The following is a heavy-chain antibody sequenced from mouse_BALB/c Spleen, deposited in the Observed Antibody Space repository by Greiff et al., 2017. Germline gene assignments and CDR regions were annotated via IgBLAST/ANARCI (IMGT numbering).Heavy chain of an antibody. CDR1: GFTFSSYT. J-gene: IGHJ3*01. V-gene: IGHV5-6-4*01. CDR3: TREEASRGFAY. Sequence: DVKLVESGGGLVKPGGSLKLSCAASGFTFSSYTMSWVRQTPEKRLEWVATISSGGSYTYYPDSVKGRFTISRDNAKNTLYLQMSSLKSEDTAMYYCTREEASRGFAYWGQGTLVTVSA. CDR2: ISSGGSYT.